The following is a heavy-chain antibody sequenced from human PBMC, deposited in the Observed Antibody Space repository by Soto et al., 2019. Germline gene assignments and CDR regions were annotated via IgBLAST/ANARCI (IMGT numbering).Heavy chain of an antibody. CDR3: ARDTAGPLDY. Sequence: GWSLRLSCAASGFTFSSYTMNWVRQAPGKGLEWVSSIASTSIYIYYADSLKGRFTISRNNARNSLFLQMNSLRPEDTAVYFCARDTAGPLDYWGEGTLVTVSS. CDR1: GFTFSSYT. J-gene: IGHJ4*02. CDR2: IASTSIYI. D-gene: IGHD4-17*01. V-gene: IGHV3-21*01.